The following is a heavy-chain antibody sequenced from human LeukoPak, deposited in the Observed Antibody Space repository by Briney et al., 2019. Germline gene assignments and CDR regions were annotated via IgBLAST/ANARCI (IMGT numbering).Heavy chain of an antibody. Sequence: SVKVSCKASGGTFSSYAISWVRQAPGQGLEWMGGIIPIFGTANYAQKFQGRVTITADESTSTDYMELRSLRSDDTAVYYCARDGHRMYYYESSVYRFDYWGQGTLVTVSS. J-gene: IGHJ4*02. D-gene: IGHD3-22*01. V-gene: IGHV1-69*01. CDR2: IIPIFGTA. CDR1: GGTFSSYA. CDR3: ARDGHRMYYYESSVYRFDY.